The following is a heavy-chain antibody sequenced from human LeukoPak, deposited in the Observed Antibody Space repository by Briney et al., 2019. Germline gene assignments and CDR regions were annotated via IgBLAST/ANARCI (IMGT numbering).Heavy chain of an antibody. D-gene: IGHD1-26*01. Sequence: PGGSLRLSCAASGFTFSSYSMNWVRQTPGKGLEWVSGISDLGTTTSYADSVKGRFTISRDNSKNTLYLQMNSLGAEDTAVYYCSKDSRPMPTGAFEYWGQGVLVTVSA. CDR3: SKDSRPMPTGAFEY. J-gene: IGHJ4*02. V-gene: IGHV3-23*01. CDR2: ISDLGTTT. CDR1: GFTFSSYS.